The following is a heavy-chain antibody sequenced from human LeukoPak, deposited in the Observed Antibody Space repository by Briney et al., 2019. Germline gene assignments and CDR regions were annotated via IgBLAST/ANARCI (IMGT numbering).Heavy chain of an antibody. CDR3: ARDQTTVTTAAWYFDL. D-gene: IGHD4-17*01. CDR1: GGSISSSSYY. J-gene: IGHJ2*01. Sequence: SETLSLTCTVSGGSISSSSYYWGWIRQPPGKGLEWVGSIHYSGRSNSNPSLTGRLTISVDTSKNQFSLKLSSVTASDTAVYYCARDQTTVTTAAWYFDLWGRGTLVTASS. CDR2: IHYSGRS. V-gene: IGHV4-61*01.